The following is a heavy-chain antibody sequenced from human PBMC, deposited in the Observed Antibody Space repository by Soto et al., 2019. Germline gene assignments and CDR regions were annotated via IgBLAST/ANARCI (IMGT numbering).Heavy chain of an antibody. CDR1: GFTFNNAW. CDR3: TTGAHYFGNRGLYYDPTY. V-gene: IGHV3-15*01. J-gene: IGHJ4*02. Sequence: EVQLVESGGGLVEPGGSLRLSCATSGFTFNNAWMTWVRQAPGKGLEWVGHIKRKTDGGTTDYAAPVKGRFTISRDDSKNTLYLQMNSLKTEDTAVYYCTTGAHYFGNRGLYYDPTYWGQGTLVTVSS. CDR2: IKRKTDGGTT. D-gene: IGHD3-22*01.